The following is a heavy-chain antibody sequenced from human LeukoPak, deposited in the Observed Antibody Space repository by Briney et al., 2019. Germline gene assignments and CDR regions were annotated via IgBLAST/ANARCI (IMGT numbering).Heavy chain of an antibody. CDR2: MNPNSGNK. D-gene: IGHD3-22*01. CDR3: PRGQKSSGYWFDP. V-gene: IGHV1-8*01. Sequence: GASVKVSCKASVYTFTRFDINWVRQTTGQVREWMGWMNPNSGNKGYAQKFQGRFTMTMNTSTSTAYMELTSLTSEDTAVYYCPRGQKSSGYWFDPWGQGTLVTVSS. CDR1: VYTFTRFD. J-gene: IGHJ5*02.